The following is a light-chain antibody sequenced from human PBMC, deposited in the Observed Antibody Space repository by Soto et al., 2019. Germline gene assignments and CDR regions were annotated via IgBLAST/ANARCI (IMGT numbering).Light chain of an antibody. CDR3: QSYDDSLSCSV. CDR1: SSHIGAGYD. CDR2: GNT. J-gene: IGLJ3*02. Sequence: QSVLTQPPSVSGAPGQRVTISCTGSSSHIGAGYDVHWYQQLPGTAPKLLIYGNTNRLSGVPDRFSGSKSDTSASLAITGLQAEDEADYYCQSYDDSLSCSVFGGGTKLTVL. V-gene: IGLV1-40*01.